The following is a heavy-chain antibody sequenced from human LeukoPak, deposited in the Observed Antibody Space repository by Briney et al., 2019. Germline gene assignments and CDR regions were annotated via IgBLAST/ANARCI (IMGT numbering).Heavy chain of an antibody. Sequence: ASAKVSCKASGYTFTGYYMHWVRQAPGQGLEWMGWINPNSGGTNYAQKFQGRVTMTRDTSISTAYMELSRLRSDDTAVYYCAGEYCSSTSCRVDYWGQGTLVTVSS. CDR2: INPNSGGT. V-gene: IGHV1-2*02. J-gene: IGHJ4*02. D-gene: IGHD2-2*01. CDR1: GYTFTGYY. CDR3: AGEYCSSTSCRVDY.